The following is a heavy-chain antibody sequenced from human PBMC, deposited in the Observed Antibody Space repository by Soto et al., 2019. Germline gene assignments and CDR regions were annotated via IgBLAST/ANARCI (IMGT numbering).Heavy chain of an antibody. J-gene: IGHJ6*02. V-gene: IGHV1-18*01. CDR3: ARVVVRGVISTAYYYYYGMDV. Sequence: ASVKVSCKASGYTFTSYGISWVRQAPGQGLEWMGWISAYNGNTNYAQKLQGRVTMTTDTSTSTAYMELRSLRSEDTAVYYCARVVVRGVISTAYYYYYGMDVWGQGTTVTVSS. CDR2: ISAYNGNT. D-gene: IGHD3-10*01. CDR1: GYTFTSYG.